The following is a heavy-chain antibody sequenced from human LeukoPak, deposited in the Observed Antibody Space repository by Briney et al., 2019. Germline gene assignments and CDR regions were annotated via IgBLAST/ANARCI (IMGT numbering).Heavy chain of an antibody. D-gene: IGHD6-19*01. CDR1: GGSISSYY. J-gene: IGHJ4*02. Sequence: SETLSLTCTVSGGSISSYYWSWIRQPPGKGLEWIGYIYYSGSTNYNPSLKSRVTISVDTSKNQFSLKLSSVTAADTAVYYCARVGSGWYKFDYWDQGTLVTVSS. CDR3: ARVGSGWYKFDY. CDR2: IYYSGST. V-gene: IGHV4-59*01.